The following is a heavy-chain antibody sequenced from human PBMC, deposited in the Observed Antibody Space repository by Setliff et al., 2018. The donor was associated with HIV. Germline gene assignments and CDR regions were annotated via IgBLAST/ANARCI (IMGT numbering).Heavy chain of an antibody. CDR2: ISYSGST. V-gene: IGHV4-59*12. J-gene: IGHJ6*03. D-gene: IGHD5-12*01. Sequence: SETLSLTCTVSGGSISTYYWNWIRQPPGKGLEWIGYISYSGSTNYNPTLTSRVTMSVDMSKNQFSLKLRSVTAADMAVYYCVREYSGVYPDFSFYIDVWGKGTTVTVSS. CDR1: GGSISTYY. CDR3: VREYSGVYPDFSFYIDV.